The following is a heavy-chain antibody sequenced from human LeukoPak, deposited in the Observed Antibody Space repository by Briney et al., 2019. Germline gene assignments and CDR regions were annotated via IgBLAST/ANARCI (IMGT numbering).Heavy chain of an antibody. CDR3: ARDTRGSLDY. CDR2: TKPSSGGT. J-gene: IGHJ4*02. V-gene: IGHV1-2*06. Sequence: GASVKVSCKASGYTFTDSNYNMHWVRQAPGQGLEWMGRTKPSSGGTTYAQNLQGRVSMTWDTSISTGYMELTRLTSDGTAVYYCARDTRGSLDYWGQGTQVTVSS. CDR1: GYTFTDSNYN. D-gene: IGHD1-26*01.